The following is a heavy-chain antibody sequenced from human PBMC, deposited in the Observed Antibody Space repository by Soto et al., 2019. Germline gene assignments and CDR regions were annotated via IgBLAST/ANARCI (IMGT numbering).Heavy chain of an antibody. J-gene: IGHJ4*02. V-gene: IGHV3-30*18. CDR2: ISYDGSNK. Sequence: GGSLRLSCAASGFTFSSYGMHWVRQAPGKGLEWVAVISYDGSNKYYADSVKGRFTISRDNSKNTLYLQMNSLRAEDTAVYYCAKDQGVPAAIGVDYWGQGTLVTVSS. CDR1: GFTFSSYG. D-gene: IGHD2-2*01. CDR3: AKDQGVPAAIGVDY.